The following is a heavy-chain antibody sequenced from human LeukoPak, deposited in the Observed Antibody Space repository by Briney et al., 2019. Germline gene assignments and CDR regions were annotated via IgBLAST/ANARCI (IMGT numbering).Heavy chain of an antibody. CDR1: GYTFTSHY. J-gene: IGHJ4*02. Sequence: ASVKVSCKASGYTFTSHYIHWVRQAPGQGLEWMGWINPNSGATKYAQKFQGRVSMTRDTSINTAYMDLTNLGSDDTAIFYCARVKKLMPEFEFWGQGTLVTVSS. V-gene: IGHV1-2*02. D-gene: IGHD2-2*01. CDR2: INPNSGAT. CDR3: ARVKKLMPEFEF.